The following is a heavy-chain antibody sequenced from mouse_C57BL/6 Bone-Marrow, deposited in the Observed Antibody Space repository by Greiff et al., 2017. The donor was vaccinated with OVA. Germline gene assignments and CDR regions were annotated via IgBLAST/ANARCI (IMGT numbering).Heavy chain of an antibody. Sequence: VQLQQPGAELVRPGSSVKLSCKASGYTFTSYWMDWVKQRPGQGLEWIGNIYPSDSETHYNQKFKDKATLTVDKSSSTAYMQLSSLTSEDSAVYYCARWDYFRFAYWGQGTLVTVSA. CDR3: ARWDYFRFAY. V-gene: IGHV1-61*01. J-gene: IGHJ3*01. CDR1: GYTFTSYW. CDR2: IYPSDSET. D-gene: IGHD1-1*01.